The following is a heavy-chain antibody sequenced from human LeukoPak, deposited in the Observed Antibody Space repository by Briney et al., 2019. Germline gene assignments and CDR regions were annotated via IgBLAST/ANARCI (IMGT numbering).Heavy chain of an antibody. CDR1: GGSISSGDYY. J-gene: IGHJ4*02. CDR3: ARVGASPLDS. CDR2: IYHSGST. V-gene: IGHV4-30-4*01. D-gene: IGHD4/OR15-4a*01. Sequence: SQTLSLTCTVSGGSISSGDYYWSWIRQPPGKGLEWIVYIYHSGSTFYNPSLNSRVSMSVDTSNNQFSLKLSSVTAADTAMYYCARVGASPLDSWGQGTLVTVSS.